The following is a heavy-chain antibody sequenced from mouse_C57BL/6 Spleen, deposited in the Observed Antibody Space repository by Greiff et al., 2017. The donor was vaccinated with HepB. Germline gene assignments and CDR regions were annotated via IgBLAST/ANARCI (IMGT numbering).Heavy chain of an antibody. CDR3: ARHPAYYSNYGYAMDY. D-gene: IGHD2-5*01. J-gene: IGHJ4*01. CDR2: IWSDGST. V-gene: IGHV2-6-1*01. CDR1: GFSLTSYG. Sequence: VKLVESGPGLVAPSQSLSITCTVSGFSLTSYGVHWVRQPPGKGLEWLVVIWSDGSTTYNSALKSRLSISKDNSKSQVFLKMNSLQTDDTAMYYCARHPAYYSNYGYAMDYWGQGTSVTVSS.